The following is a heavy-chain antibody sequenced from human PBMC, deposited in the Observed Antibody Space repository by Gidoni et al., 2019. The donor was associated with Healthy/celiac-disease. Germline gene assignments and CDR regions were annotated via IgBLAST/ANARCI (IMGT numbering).Heavy chain of an antibody. J-gene: IGHJ4*02. V-gene: IGHV3-11*06. CDR3: ARAGYCGGDCYNFDY. CDR2: ISSSSSYT. Sequence: QVQLVESGGGLVKPGGSLRLYCAASGFTFSDYYMSWIRQGPGKGLAWVSYISSSSSYTNYADSVKGRFTISRDNAKNSLYLQMNSLRAEDTAVYYCARAGYCGGDCYNFDYWGQGTLVTVSS. CDR1: GFTFSDYY. D-gene: IGHD2-21*01.